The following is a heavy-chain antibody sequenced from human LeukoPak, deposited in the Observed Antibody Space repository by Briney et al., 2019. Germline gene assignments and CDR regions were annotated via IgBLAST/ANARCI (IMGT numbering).Heavy chain of an antibody. CDR1: GFTFSSYA. CDR3: AKMQSHLPLYNWFDP. J-gene: IGHJ5*02. CDR2: ISGSGGST. D-gene: IGHD6-19*01. Sequence: GGSLRLSCAASGFTFSSYAMSWVRQAPGKGLEWVSAISGSGGSTYYADSVKGRFTISRDNSKNTLYLQMNSLRAEDTAVYYCAKMQSHLPLYNWFDPWGQGTLVTVSS. V-gene: IGHV3-23*01.